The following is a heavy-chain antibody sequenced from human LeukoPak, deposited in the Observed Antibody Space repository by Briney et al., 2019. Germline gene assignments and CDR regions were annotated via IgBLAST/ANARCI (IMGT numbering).Heavy chain of an antibody. CDR3: ARLNFRGGDALHFDS. CDR2: IHSDGTT. V-gene: IGHV4-4*09. J-gene: IGHJ4*02. D-gene: IGHD3-16*01. CDR1: GGSPANYY. Sequence: SETLSLTCSVSGGSPANYYWGWIRQPPGKGLEFIGYIHSDGTTNYDSSLQSRVAISLDTSKIQFSLRLYSVTAADTALYFCARLNFRGGDALHFDSWGQGTLVTVSS.